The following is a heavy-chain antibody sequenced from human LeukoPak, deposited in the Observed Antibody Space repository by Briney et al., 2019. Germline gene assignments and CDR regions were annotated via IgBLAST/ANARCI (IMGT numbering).Heavy chain of an antibody. CDR2: INTDGKTT. CDR3: ARDITLTRGGRSVY. J-gene: IGHJ4*02. CDR1: GFTFCSYW. V-gene: IGHV3-74*01. Sequence: GGSLRLSCAASGFTFCSYWMYWVRQAPGKGLVWVLRINTDGKTTNYADSVKGRFTSSRDNAKNTLYLQMNSLRAEDTAVYYCARDITLTRGGRSVYWGQGTLVTVSA. D-gene: IGHD3-10*01.